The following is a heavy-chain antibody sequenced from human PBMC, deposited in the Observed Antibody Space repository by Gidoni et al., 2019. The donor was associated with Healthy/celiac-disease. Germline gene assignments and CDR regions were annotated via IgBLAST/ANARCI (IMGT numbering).Heavy chain of an antibody. CDR2: IYYSGST. CDR1: VGSISRSSYY. D-gene: IGHD1-26*01. J-gene: IGHJ4*02. CDR3: ARQGGSYYRTDY. Sequence: QLQLQESGPGLVKPSETLSLPCTVSVGSISRSSYYWGWIRQPPGKGLEWIGSIYYSGSTYYNPALKSRVTISVDTSKNQFSLKLSSVTAADTAVYYCARQGGSYYRTDYWGQGTLVTVSS. V-gene: IGHV4-39*01.